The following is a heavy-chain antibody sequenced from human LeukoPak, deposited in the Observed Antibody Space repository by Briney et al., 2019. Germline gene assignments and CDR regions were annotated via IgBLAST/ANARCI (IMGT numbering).Heavy chain of an antibody. J-gene: IGHJ4*02. V-gene: IGHV4-39*02. CDR1: GGSISSGNFY. CDR2: ISDSGNT. D-gene: IGHD4-17*01. Sequence: SETLSLTCTVSGGSISSGNFYWARVRQPPGKGLHWIGSISDSGNTFYNPSLKSRVTILVDTSKNHFSLKLSSVTAADTAMYFCARLDYGDFDFDYWGQGTLVTVSS. CDR3: ARLDYGDFDFDY.